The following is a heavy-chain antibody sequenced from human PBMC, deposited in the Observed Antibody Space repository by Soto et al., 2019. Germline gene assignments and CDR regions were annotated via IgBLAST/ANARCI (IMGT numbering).Heavy chain of an antibody. J-gene: IGHJ5*02. V-gene: IGHV1-8*02. CDR3: VRGCFNPNANDL. CDR2: MNPHSGDT. CDR1: GYTFISCD. Sequence: EASVKVSCKASGYTFISCDINWVRQVPGQGLEWMGWMNPHSGDTGFAQKFQARVSMTRDTSISTAYMGLDNLLSEDTAVYYCVRGCFNPNANDLWGQGTLVTVS.